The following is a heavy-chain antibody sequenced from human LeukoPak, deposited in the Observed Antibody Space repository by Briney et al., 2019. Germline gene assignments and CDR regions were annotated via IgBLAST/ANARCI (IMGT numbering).Heavy chain of an antibody. J-gene: IGHJ6*02. CDR2: IIPILGIA. CDR1: GGTFSSYA. Sequence: GASVKVSCKASGGTFSSYAISWVRQAPGQGLEWMGRIIPILGIANYAQKFQGRVTITADKSTSTAHMELSSLRSEDTAVYYCARAKGGGDYPPASYGMDVWGQGTTVTVSS. V-gene: IGHV1-69*04. CDR3: ARAKGGGDYPPASYGMDV. D-gene: IGHD2-21*02.